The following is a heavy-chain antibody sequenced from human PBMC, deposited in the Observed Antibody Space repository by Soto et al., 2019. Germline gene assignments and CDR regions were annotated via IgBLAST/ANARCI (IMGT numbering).Heavy chain of an antibody. CDR3: AGASYGSGSYYNYGMDV. CDR1: GGSISSYY. J-gene: IGHJ6*02. V-gene: IGHV4-59*01. D-gene: IGHD3-10*01. CDR2: IYYSGST. Sequence: SETLSLTCTVSGGSISSYYWSWIRQPPGKGLEWIGYIYYSGSTNYNPSLKSRVTISVDTSKNQFSLKLSSVTAADTAVYYCAGASYGSGSYYNYGMDVWGQGTTVTVSS.